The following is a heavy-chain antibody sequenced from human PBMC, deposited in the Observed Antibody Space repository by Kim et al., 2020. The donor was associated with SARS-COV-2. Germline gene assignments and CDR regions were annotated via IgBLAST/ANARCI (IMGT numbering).Heavy chain of an antibody. V-gene: IGHV3-48*02. D-gene: IGHD6-19*01. CDR2: I. CDR3: ARGGASGWDDY. J-gene: IGHJ4*02. Sequence: IYYADSVKGRFTIPRDNDKNSLYLQRNSLRDEDTAVYYCARGGASGWDDYWGQGTLVTVSS.